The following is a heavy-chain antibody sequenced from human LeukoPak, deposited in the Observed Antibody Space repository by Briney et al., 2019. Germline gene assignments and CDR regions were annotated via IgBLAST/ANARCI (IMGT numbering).Heavy chain of an antibody. Sequence: ASVKISSKASGYTFTGYYMHWVRHAPGQGLEWMGRINPNSGGTNYAQKFQGRVTMTRDTSISTAYMELSRLRSDDTAVYYCATREHGGDTDYFFDCCSQGTLVTVSS. D-gene: IGHD2-21*02. V-gene: IGHV1-2*06. CDR3: ATREHGGDTDYFFDC. J-gene: IGHJ4*02. CDR2: INPNSGGT. CDR1: GYTFTGYY.